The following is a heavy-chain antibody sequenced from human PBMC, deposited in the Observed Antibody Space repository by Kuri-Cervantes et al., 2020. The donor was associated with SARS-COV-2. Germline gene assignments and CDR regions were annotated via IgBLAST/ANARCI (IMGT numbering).Heavy chain of an antibody. CDR3: WQVVVGTAIDY. D-gene: IGHD2-21*02. Sequence: GGSLRLSCEASGFSFSTAWMNWVRQAPGKGLEWVGRIRSKTDGGEIEYAAPAKGRFTISRDDSKNTLYLQMSSLRTDDTAVNFCWQVVVGTAIDYWGQGSLVTVSS. CDR1: GFSFSTAW. CDR2: IRSKTDGGEI. V-gene: IGHV3-15*07. J-gene: IGHJ4*02.